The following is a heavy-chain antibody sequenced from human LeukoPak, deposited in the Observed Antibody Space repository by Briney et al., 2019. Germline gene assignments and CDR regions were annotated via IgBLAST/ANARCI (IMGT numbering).Heavy chain of an antibody. V-gene: IGHV3-33*01. D-gene: IGHD5-24*01. CDR1: GFTFSSYG. CDR2: IWYDGSNK. J-gene: IGHJ6*02. Sequence: GGPLRLSCAASGFTFSSYGMHWVRQAPGKGLEWVAVIWYDGSNKYYADSVKGRFTISRDNSKNTLYLQMNSLRAEDTAVYYCARVPEGYGYNPYYYYGMDVWGQGTTVTVSS. CDR3: ARVPEGYGYNPYYYYGMDV.